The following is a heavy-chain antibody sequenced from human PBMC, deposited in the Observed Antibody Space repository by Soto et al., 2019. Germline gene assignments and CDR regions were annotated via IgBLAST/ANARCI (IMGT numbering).Heavy chain of an antibody. CDR2: ISYDGSNK. D-gene: IGHD3-22*01. CDR3: VRSMIIVVRLIGLDY. CDR1: LFGFRSYA. J-gene: IGHJ4*02. Sequence: CSLKLSFSSTLFGFRSYAWQWTRQTPGKGLEWVAVISYDGSNKHYADSVKGRFSISRDNSKNMLYLQMDSLSTEDTAVYYCVRSMIIVVRLIGLDYWGQGT. V-gene: IGHV3-30-3*01.